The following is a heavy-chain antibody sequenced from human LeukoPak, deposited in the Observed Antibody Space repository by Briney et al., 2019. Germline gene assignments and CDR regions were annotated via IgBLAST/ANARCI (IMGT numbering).Heavy chain of an antibody. CDR2: IYTSGST. J-gene: IGHJ6*03. Sequence: SETLSLTCTVSGGSISSYYWSWLRQPAGKGLEWIGRIYTSGSTNYNPSLKSRATMSVDTSKNQFSLKLSSVTAADTAVYYCARGTGANYYYYYYMDVWGKGTTVTISS. CDR1: GGSISSYY. CDR3: ARGTGANYYYYYYMDV. D-gene: IGHD7-27*01. V-gene: IGHV4-4*07.